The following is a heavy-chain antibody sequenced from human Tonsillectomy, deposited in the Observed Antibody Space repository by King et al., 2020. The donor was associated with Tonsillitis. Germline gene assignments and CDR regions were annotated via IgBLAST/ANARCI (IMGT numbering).Heavy chain of an antibody. V-gene: IGHV3-30*02. CDR1: GFTFSSYS. Sequence: VQLVESGGGVVQPGGSLRLSCAASGFTFSSYSMHWVRQAPGKELEWVAFIRYDGSNKYYADSVKGRFTISRDTSKNTLYLQMNSLRDEDTAVYYCAKEGGSYYYGSGVNSVDYWGQGTLVTVSS. J-gene: IGHJ4*02. CDR2: IRYDGSNK. CDR3: AKEGGSYYYGSGVNSVDY. D-gene: IGHD3-10*01.